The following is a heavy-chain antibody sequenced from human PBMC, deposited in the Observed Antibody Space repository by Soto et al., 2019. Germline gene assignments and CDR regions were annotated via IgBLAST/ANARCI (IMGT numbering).Heavy chain of an antibody. V-gene: IGHV4-4*07. J-gene: IGHJ6*02. D-gene: IGHD6-13*01. CDR2: IYTSGST. Sequence: SETLSLTCTVSGGSISSYYWSWIRQPAGKGLEWIGRIYTSGSTNYNPSLKSRVTMSVDTSKNQFSLKLSSVTAADTAVYYCARVATSSSWPLYYYYGMDVWGQGTTGTV. CDR3: ARVATSSSWPLYYYYGMDV. CDR1: GGSISSYY.